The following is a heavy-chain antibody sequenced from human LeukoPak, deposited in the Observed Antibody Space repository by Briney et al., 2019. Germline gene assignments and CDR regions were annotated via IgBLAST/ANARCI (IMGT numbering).Heavy chain of an antibody. V-gene: IGHV4-30-4*01. Sequence: PSETLSLTCTVSGGSISSGDYYWSWIRQPPGKGLEWIGYIYYSGSTYYNPSFKSRVTMSVDTSKNQFFLKLSSVTAADTAVYYCARELTYADYWGQGTLVTVSS. CDR3: ARELTYADY. D-gene: IGHD4/OR15-4a*01. CDR2: IYYSGST. CDR1: GGSISSGDYY. J-gene: IGHJ4*02.